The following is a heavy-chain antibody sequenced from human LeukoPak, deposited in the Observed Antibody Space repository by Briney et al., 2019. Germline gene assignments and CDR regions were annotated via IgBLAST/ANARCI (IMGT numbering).Heavy chain of an antibody. Sequence: SETLSLTCTVSGGSISSYYWSWIRQPPGKGLEWIGYIYYSGSTNYNPSLKSRVTISVDTSKNQFSLQLNSVTPEDTAVYYCARATGGWFDPWGQGTLVTVSS. CDR2: IYYSGST. CDR3: ARATGGWFDP. CDR1: GGSISSYY. D-gene: IGHD3-10*01. J-gene: IGHJ5*02. V-gene: IGHV4-59*12.